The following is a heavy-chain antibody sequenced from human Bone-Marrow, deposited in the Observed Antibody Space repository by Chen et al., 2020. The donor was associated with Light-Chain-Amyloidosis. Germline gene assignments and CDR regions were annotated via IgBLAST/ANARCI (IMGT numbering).Heavy chain of an antibody. CDR2: ARCGDAPR. J-gene: IGHJ4*02. CDR3: AKDRCTSISCSNFDY. D-gene: IGHD2-2*01. CDR1: GFTFSNYA. V-gene: IGHV3-23*04. Sequence: VQLVESGGGLVQPGGSLRLSCVGSGFTFSNYAMTWVRQAPGKWVEWVSGARCGDAPRYYADSVRGRFTIYRDNYKNTLYLQMNSLRAEDTAVYYRAKDRCTSISCSNFDYWGQGTLVTVPS.